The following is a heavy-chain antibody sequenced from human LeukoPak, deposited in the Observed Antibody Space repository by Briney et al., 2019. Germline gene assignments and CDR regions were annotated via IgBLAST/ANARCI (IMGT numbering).Heavy chain of an antibody. CDR3: ARDREDYYGSGSYFDY. V-gene: IGHV4-59*01. CDR1: GGSISSYY. J-gene: IGHJ4*02. CDR2: IYYSGST. Sequence: PSETLSLTCTVSGGSISSYYWSWIRQPPGKGLEWIGYIYYSGSTNYNPSLKRRVTISVDKSKNQFSLRLSSVTAADTAVYYCARDREDYYGSGSYFDYWGQGTLVTVSS. D-gene: IGHD3-10*01.